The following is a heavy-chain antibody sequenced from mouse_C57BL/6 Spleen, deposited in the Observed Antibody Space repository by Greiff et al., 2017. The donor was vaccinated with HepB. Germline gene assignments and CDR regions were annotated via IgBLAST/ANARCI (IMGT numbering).Heavy chain of an antibody. D-gene: IGHD3-2*02. CDR2: INTGSGGT. J-gene: IGHJ2*01. Sequence: VQLQQSGAELVRPGTSVKVSCKASGYAFTNYLIEWVKQRPGQGLEWIGVINTGSGGTNYNEKFKGKATLTADKYSSTAYMQLSSLTSEDSAVYFWARGGQLRLDYWGQGTTLTVSS. CDR3: ARGGQLRLDY. V-gene: IGHV1-54*01. CDR1: GYAFTNYL.